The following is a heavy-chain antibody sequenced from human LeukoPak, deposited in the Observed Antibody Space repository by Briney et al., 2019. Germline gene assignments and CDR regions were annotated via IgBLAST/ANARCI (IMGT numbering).Heavy chain of an antibody. J-gene: IGHJ4*02. Sequence: SETLSLTCAVYGGSFSGFHWTRIRQPPGKGLEWIGGINHSGSTNYNPSLRSRVTISVDTSKNQFSLKLFSVTAADTAVYYCARGRDDYNFAYWGQGTLVTVSS. CDR3: ARGRDDYNFAY. D-gene: IGHD5-24*01. V-gene: IGHV4-34*01. CDR2: INHSGST. CDR1: GGSFSGFH.